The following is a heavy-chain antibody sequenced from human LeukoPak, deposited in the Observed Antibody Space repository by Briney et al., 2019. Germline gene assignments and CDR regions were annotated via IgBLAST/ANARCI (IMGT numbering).Heavy chain of an antibody. CDR3: AGWGSQNTY. J-gene: IGHJ4*02. CDR2: VKYDGSAQ. Sequence: GGSLRLSCSASGFTFSDYWMSWLRQDPGKGLEWVAHVKYDGSAQHYVDSVKGRFTISRDNAQSSLFLQMNTLRVDDTAVYYCAGWGSQNTYWGQGTLVTVSS. CDR1: GFTFSDYW. D-gene: IGHD3-16*01. V-gene: IGHV3-7*01.